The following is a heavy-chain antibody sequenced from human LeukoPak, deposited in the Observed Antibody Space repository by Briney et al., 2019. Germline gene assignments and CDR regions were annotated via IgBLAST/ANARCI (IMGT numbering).Heavy chain of an antibody. CDR3: SGQPWSEYYYMDV. CDR2: IYYSGST. D-gene: IGHD2-8*02. V-gene: IGHV4-39*01. Sequence: SETLSLTCTVSGGSISSSNYYWGWIRQPPGKGLEWIGRIYYSGSTYYNPSLKSRVTIFVDTSKNQFFLNLRSATVADRAVSSCSGQPWSEYYYMDVWGKGTTVTVSS. CDR1: GGSISSSNYY. J-gene: IGHJ6*03.